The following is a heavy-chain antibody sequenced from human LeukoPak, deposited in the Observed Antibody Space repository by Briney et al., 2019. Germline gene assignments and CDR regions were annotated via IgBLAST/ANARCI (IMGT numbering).Heavy chain of an antibody. CDR2: IYYSGST. J-gene: IGHJ4*02. D-gene: IGHD2-21*01. CDR1: GGSISSYY. V-gene: IGHV4-59*01. Sequence: SETLSLTCTVSGGSISSYYWSWIRQPPGKVLEWIGYIYYSGSTNYNPSLKSRVTISVDTSKNQFSLKLSSVTAADTAVYYCARGSKVMGYWGQGTLVTVSS. CDR3: ARGSKVMGY.